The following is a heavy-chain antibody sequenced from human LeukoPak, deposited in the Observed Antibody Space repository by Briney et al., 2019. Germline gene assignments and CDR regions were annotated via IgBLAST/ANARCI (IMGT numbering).Heavy chain of an antibody. D-gene: IGHD3-10*01. CDR2: INQDGSER. CDR1: GFTFSSYW. V-gene: IGHV3-7*05. Sequence: GGSLRLSCSASGFTFSSYWMSWVRQAPGKGLEWVANINQDGSERYYVDSVKGRFTISRDNAKNSLYLQMNSLRAEDTAVYYCARERDTGSGSYCSIWGQGTLVTVSS. CDR3: ARERDTGSGSYCSI. J-gene: IGHJ4*02.